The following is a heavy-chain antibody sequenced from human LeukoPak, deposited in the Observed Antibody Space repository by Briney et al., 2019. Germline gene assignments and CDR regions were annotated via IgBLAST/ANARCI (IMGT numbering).Heavy chain of an antibody. CDR3: ARLPGIAAV. V-gene: IGHV4-59*08. CDR1: GGSTSRYY. CDR2: INQSGST. D-gene: IGHD6-13*01. J-gene: IGHJ4*02. Sequence: PSETLSLTCTVSGGSTSRYYWSRIRQPPGKRLEWLGYINQSGSTTYNPSLKSRLTMSVDTSKNQISLNLISLTAADTAVYYCARLPGIAAVWGQGTLVTVSS.